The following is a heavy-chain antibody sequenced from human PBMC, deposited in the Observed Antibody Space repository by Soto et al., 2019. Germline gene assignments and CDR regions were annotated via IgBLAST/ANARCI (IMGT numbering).Heavy chain of an antibody. CDR1: GFTFSSYG. D-gene: IGHD1-26*01. Sequence: GGSLRLSCAGSGFTFSSYGIHWVRQAPGKGLEGVALISYDGGNEKYTESVKDRFTISRDDSHNVAYLQMSSLRTEDTAMYYCAKDRYSGTYPTDFDYWGQGSLVTVSS. V-gene: IGHV3-30*18. CDR3: AKDRYSGTYPTDFDY. J-gene: IGHJ4*02. CDR2: ISYDGGNE.